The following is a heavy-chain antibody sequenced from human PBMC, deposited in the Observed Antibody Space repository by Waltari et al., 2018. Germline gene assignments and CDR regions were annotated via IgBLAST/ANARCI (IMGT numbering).Heavy chain of an antibody. Sequence: QVQLQESGPGLVKPSQTLSLTCTVSGGSISSGGYYWSWIRQHPGKGLEWIGYIYHSVSTYYNPSLKSRVTISVDRSKNQFSLKLSSVTAADTAVYYCARDGFGSSSDYWGQGTLVTVSS. D-gene: IGHD3-10*01. CDR2: IYHSVST. CDR3: ARDGFGSSSDY. J-gene: IGHJ4*02. V-gene: IGHV4-31*03. CDR1: GGSISSGGYY.